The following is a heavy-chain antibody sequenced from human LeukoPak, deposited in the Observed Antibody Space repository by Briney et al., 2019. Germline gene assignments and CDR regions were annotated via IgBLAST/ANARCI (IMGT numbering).Heavy chain of an antibody. V-gene: IGHV3-23*01. CDR1: GFTFSSYA. Sequence: PGGSLRLSCAASGFTFSSYAMSWVRQAPGKGLEWVSAISGSGGSTYYADSVKGRFTISRDNSKNTLYLQMNSLRAEDTAVYYCAKAGDFWSGYAGGLYYFDYWGQGTLVTVSS. D-gene: IGHD3-3*01. J-gene: IGHJ4*02. CDR2: ISGSGGST. CDR3: AKAGDFWSGYAGGLYYFDY.